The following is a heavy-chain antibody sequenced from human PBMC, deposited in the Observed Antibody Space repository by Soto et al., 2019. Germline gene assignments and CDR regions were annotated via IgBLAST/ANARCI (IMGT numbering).Heavy chain of an antibody. Sequence: SETLSLTCTVSGDCMNSYYGSWIRQPPGKGLEWIGYIYYSGSTNYNPSLKSRVTISVDTSKNQFSLKLSSVTAADTAVYYCARDEAGYYCSGIYLSGQGTLVTVSS. CDR2: IYYSGST. J-gene: IGHJ5*02. V-gene: IGHV4-59*01. CDR3: ARDEAGYYCSGIYL. D-gene: IGHD3-10*01. CDR1: GDCMNSYY.